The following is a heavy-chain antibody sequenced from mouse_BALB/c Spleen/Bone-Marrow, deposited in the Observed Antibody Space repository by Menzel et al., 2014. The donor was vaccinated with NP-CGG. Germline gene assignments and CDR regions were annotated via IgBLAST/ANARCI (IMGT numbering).Heavy chain of an antibody. V-gene: IGHV7-3*02. J-gene: IGHJ4*01. CDR2: IRNKAYDYTT. CDR3: ARFPMDY. CDR1: GFTFTDSY. Sequence: EVKLMESGGGLVQPGGSLRLSCTTYGFTFTDSYMSWVRQPPGKALEWLGFIRNKAYDYTTEYSASVKGRFTISRDSSQSILYLQMNTLRPEDSATYYCARFPMDYWGQGTSVTVSS.